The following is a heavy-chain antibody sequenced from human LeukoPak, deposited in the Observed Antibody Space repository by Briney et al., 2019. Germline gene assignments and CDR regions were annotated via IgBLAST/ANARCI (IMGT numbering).Heavy chain of an antibody. V-gene: IGHV3-11*01. D-gene: IGHD5-18*01. CDR2: ISSSGSTI. CDR1: GFTFSDYY. Sequence: PGGSLRLSCAASGFTFSDYYMSWIRQAPGKGLEWVSYISSSGSTIHYADSVKGRFTISRDNAKNSLYLQMNSLRAEDTAVYYCARGYSYGNYYFDYWGQGTLVTVSS. CDR3: ARGYSYGNYYFDY. J-gene: IGHJ4*02.